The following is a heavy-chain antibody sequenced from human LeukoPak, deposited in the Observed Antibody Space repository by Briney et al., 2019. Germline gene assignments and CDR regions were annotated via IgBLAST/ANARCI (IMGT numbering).Heavy chain of an antibody. CDR3: ARGLGIAVRYCSGGSCYSKHDMDV. V-gene: IGHV1-8*02. D-gene: IGHD2-15*01. CDR2: MNPNSGNT. CDR1: GYTFINNW. J-gene: IGHJ6*03. Sequence: ASVKVSCKASGYTFINNWMHWVRQATGQGLEWMGWMNPNSGNTGYAQKFQGRVTMTRDTSISTAYMELSSLRSEDTAVYYCARGLGIAVRYCSGGSCYSKHDMDVWAKGPRSPSP.